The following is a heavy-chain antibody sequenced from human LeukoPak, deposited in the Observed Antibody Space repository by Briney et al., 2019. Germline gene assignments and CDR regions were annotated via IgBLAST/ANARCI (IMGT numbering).Heavy chain of an antibody. D-gene: IGHD6-19*01. CDR1: GFTFGSYS. CDR3: ARSPGIAVAGTQDDY. J-gene: IGHJ4*02. CDR2: ISSSSSYI. V-gene: IGHV3-21*01. Sequence: GGSLRLSCAASGFTFGSYSMNWVRQAPGKGLEWVSSISSSSSYIYYADSVKGRFTISRDNAKNSLYLQMNSLRAEDTAVYYCARSPGIAVAGTQDDYWGQGTLVTVSS.